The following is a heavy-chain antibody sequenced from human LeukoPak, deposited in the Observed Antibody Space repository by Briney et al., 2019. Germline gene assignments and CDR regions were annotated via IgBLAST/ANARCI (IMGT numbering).Heavy chain of an antibody. Sequence: PSETLSLTCTVSGGSISSYYWSWIRQPAGKGLEWIGRIYTSGSTNYNPSLKSRVTISVDTSKNQFSLKLSSVTAADTAVYYCARRDYYDSSGLLDYWGQGTLVTVSS. CDR1: GGSISSYY. J-gene: IGHJ4*02. V-gene: IGHV4-4*07. CDR3: ARRDYYDSSGLLDY. CDR2: IYTSGST. D-gene: IGHD3-22*01.